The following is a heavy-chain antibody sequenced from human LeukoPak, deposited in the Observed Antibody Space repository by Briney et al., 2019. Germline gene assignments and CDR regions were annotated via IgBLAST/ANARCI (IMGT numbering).Heavy chain of an antibody. CDR2: ISYDGSNK. D-gene: IGHD4-11*01. Sequence: GGSLRLSCAASGFTFSSYGIHWVRQAPGKGLEWVAVISYDGSNKFYADSVKGRFTISRDNSKNTLFLQMNSLRPEDTAVYYCAKDWGEATVTNWFDPWGQGTLVTVSS. CDR1: GFTFSSYG. CDR3: AKDWGEATVTNWFDP. J-gene: IGHJ5*02. V-gene: IGHV3-30*18.